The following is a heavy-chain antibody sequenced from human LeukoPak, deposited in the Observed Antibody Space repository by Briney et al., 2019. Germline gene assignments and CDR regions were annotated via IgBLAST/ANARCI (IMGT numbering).Heavy chain of an antibody. Sequence: PSETLSLTYTVSGGSISSYYWSWIRQPPGKGLEWIGYIYYSGSTNYNPSLKSRVTISVDTSKNQFSLKLSSVTAADTAVYYCARAYGDPGLYGMGVWGQGTTVTVSS. V-gene: IGHV4-59*01. J-gene: IGHJ6*02. CDR2: IYYSGST. CDR3: ARAYGDPGLYGMGV. D-gene: IGHD3-10*01. CDR1: GGSISSYY.